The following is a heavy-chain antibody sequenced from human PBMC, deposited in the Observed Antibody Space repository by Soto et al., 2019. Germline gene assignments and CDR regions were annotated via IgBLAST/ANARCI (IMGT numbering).Heavy chain of an antibody. D-gene: IGHD3-10*01. CDR1: GGSFSGYY. Sequence: QVQLQQWGAGLLKPAETLSLTCAVYGGSFSGYYWSWIRQPPGKGLEWIGEINHSGSTNYNPSLKSRVTISVDTSKNQFSLKLSSVTAADTAVYYCARVDGELSYYYYGMDVWGQGTTVTVSS. V-gene: IGHV4-34*01. CDR2: INHSGST. J-gene: IGHJ6*02. CDR3: ARVDGELSYYYYGMDV.